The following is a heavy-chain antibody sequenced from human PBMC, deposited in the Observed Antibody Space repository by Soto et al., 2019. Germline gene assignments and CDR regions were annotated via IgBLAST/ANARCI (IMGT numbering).Heavy chain of an antibody. CDR3: AKTQTFNGYYGGFDA. J-gene: IGHJ4*02. CDR2: VSGGGAST. Sequence: GGSLRLSCAATGFSFAGYALTWVRQAPGKGLEWLSAVSGGGASTYYADSVRGRFSISRDVSGNMIYLQLNRLTAGDTATYYCAKTQTFNGYYGGFDAWGQGTRVTVSS. D-gene: IGHD3-3*01. CDR1: GFSFAGYA. V-gene: IGHV3-23*01.